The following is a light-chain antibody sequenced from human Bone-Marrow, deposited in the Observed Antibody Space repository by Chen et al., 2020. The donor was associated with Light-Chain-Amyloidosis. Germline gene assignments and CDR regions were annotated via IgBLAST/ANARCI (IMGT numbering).Light chain of an antibody. CDR3: SSYTITNTLV. J-gene: IGLJ1*01. V-gene: IGLV2-14*01. Sequence: SALNHPPSGSGSPGPSITIPCTGTSSDVGGDNHVPWYQQHPDKAPKLMIYEVTNRPSWVPDRFSGSKSDNTASLTISGLQTEDEADYFCSSYTITNTLVFGSGTRVTVL. CDR2: EVT. CDR1: SSDVGGDNH.